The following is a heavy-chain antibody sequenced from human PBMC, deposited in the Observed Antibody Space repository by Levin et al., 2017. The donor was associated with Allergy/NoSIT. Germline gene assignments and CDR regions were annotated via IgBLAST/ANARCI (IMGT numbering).Heavy chain of an antibody. D-gene: IGHD3-10*01. V-gene: IGHV1-69*13. CDR2: IIPIFGTA. Sequence: AASVKVSCKASGGTFSSYAITWVRQAPGQGLEWMGGIIPIFGTANYTQKFQGRVTITADEYTSIAHMELSSLRSEDTAVYYCARDPTNYYYDSGTYFKPRAFDIWGPGTMVTVTS. J-gene: IGHJ3*02. CDR1: GGTFSSYA. CDR3: ARDPTNYYYDSGTYFKPRAFDI.